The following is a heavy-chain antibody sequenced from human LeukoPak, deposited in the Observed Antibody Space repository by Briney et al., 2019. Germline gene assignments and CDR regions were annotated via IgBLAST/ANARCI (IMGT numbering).Heavy chain of an antibody. Sequence: SETLSLTCTVSGASISSYYWSWIRQPAGKELEWIGRIYTSGITNYNPSLKSRVTMSVDASKNQFSLKLSSVTAADTAVYYCARDTGLERLGPQFDYWGQGTLVTVSS. D-gene: IGHD1-1*01. J-gene: IGHJ4*02. CDR3: ARDTGLERLGPQFDY. V-gene: IGHV4-4*07. CDR1: GASISSYY. CDR2: IYTSGIT.